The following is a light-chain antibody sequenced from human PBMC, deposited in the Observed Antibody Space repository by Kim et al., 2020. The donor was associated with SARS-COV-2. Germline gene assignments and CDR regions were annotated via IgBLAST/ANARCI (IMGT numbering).Light chain of an antibody. CDR1: QSISSSH. Sequence: SAGERATLSCRTSQSISSSHLAWYQQKPGQPPRLLIYGASSRATGIADRFSGSGSGADFTLTISRLEPEDFALYYCQQYDSSPVTFGQGTKVDIK. J-gene: IGKJ1*01. CDR2: GAS. V-gene: IGKV3-20*01. CDR3: QQYDSSPVT.